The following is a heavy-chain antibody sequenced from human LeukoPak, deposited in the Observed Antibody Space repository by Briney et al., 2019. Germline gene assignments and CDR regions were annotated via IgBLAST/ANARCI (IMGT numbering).Heavy chain of an antibody. CDR3: AKGYDFWSGYYLN. V-gene: IGHV3-23*01. D-gene: IGHD3-3*01. CDR1: GFTFSSYA. J-gene: IGHJ4*02. Sequence: SGGSLRLSCAASGFTFSSYAMSWVRQAPGKGLEWVSAISGSGGSTYYADSVKGRFTIARDNSKNTLYLQMNSLRAEDRAVYYFAKGYDFWSGYYLNWGQGTLVTVSS. CDR2: ISGSGGST.